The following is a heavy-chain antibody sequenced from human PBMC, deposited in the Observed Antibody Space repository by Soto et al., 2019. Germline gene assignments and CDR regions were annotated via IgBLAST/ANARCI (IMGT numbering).Heavy chain of an antibody. D-gene: IGHD4-4*01. CDR2: IVVGSGNT. J-gene: IGHJ6*02. Sequence: ASVKVSCKASGFTFTSSAVQWVRQARGQRLEWIGWIVVGSGNTNYAQKFQERVTITRDMSTSTAYMELSSLRSEDTAVYYCAADLSLLVTPSYYYYGMYFWGQGSSVTVSS. CDR3: AADLSLLVTPSYYYYGMYF. CDR1: GFTFTSSA. V-gene: IGHV1-58*01.